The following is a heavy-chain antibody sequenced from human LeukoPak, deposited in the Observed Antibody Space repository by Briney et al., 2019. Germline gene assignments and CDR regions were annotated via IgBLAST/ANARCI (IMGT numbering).Heavy chain of an antibody. CDR3: AREWGAGYCSSTSCYAGERYYFDY. D-gene: IGHD2-2*01. J-gene: IGHJ4*02. CDR1: GYTFTSYC. Sequence: VASVKVSCKASGYTFTSYCMHWVRQAPGQGLEWMGIINPSGGSTSYAQKFQGRVTMTGDTSTSTVYMELSSLRSEDTAVYYCAREWGAGYCSSTSCYAGERYYFDYWGQGTLVTVSS. CDR2: INPSGGST. V-gene: IGHV1-46*01.